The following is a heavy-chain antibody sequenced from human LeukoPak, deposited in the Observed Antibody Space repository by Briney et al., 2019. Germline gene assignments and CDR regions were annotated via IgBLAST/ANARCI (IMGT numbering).Heavy chain of an antibody. CDR2: MNPNSGNT. V-gene: IGHV1-8*01. CDR1: GYTLTSYD. Sequence: VASVKVSCKASGYTLTSYDINWVRQATGQGLEWMGWMNPNSGNTGYAQKFQGRVTMTRNTSISTAYMELSSLRSEDTAVYYCARGQGRGYGSGSYSAFDIWGQGTMVTVSS. CDR3: ARGQGRGYGSGSYSAFDI. J-gene: IGHJ3*02. D-gene: IGHD3-10*01.